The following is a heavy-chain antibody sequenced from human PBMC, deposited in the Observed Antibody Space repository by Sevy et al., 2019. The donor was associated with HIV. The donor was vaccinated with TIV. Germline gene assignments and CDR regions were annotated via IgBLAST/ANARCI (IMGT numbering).Heavy chain of an antibody. CDR1: GFTLTSYT. Sequence: GGSLRRSCAASGFTLTSYTMNWVRQAPGKGLEWVASISATGGSTYYADSLKGRFTISRDVSKGTLYPQMNSLTAEDTAIFYCAKTLQKLPFHPHYFDYWGQGTLVTVSS. J-gene: IGHJ4*02. V-gene: IGHV3-23*01. CDR3: AKTLQKLPFHPHYFDY. CDR2: ISATGGST. D-gene: IGHD2-21*02.